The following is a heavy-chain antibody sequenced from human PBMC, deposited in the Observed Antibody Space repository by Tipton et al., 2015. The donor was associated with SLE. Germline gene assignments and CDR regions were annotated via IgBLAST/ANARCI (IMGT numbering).Heavy chain of an antibody. CDR2: INPNSGVT. D-gene: IGHD3-16*01. V-gene: IGHV1-2*02. J-gene: IGHJ3*01. Sequence: QLVQSGAEVKKPGASVKVSCKASGYIFSGYYMHWVRQAPGQGLEWMGWINPNSGVTNYAQNFQGRVTVTRGTSINTAYMELSGLRSGDTAVYYCARGASLGDFGRRSFDAFDVWGQGTMVTVSS. CDR3: ARGASLGDFGRRSFDAFDV. CDR1: GYIFSGYY.